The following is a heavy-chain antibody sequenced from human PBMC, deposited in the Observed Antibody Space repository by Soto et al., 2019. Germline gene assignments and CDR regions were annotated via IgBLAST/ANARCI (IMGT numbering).Heavy chain of an antibody. CDR3: ARAYPNTIFGVVPSRGLDV. CDR1: GVSISSNY. Sequence: SETLSLTCIVSGVSISSNYWSWIRQPPGQGLEWIGYIHNSGSTNFNPSLKNRVIMSVDTSKNQFSLRLTSVTAADTAVYYCARAYPNTIFGVVPSRGLDVWGQGATVTVSS. V-gene: IGHV4-59*01. CDR2: IHNSGST. D-gene: IGHD3-3*01. J-gene: IGHJ6*02.